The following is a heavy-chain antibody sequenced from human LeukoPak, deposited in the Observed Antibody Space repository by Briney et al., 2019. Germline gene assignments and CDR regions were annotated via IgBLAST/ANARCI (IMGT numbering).Heavy chain of an antibody. J-gene: IGHJ6*03. CDR2: IRYDGSNK. CDR3: AKGRGWEASYYYYYMDV. Sequence: GGSLRLSCAASGFTFRTSGMNWVRQAPGKGLEWVAFIRYDGSNKYYTGSVKGRFTISRDNSKNTLYLQMNSLRAEDTAVYYCAKGRGWEASYYYYYMDVWGKGTTVTISS. D-gene: IGHD1-26*01. V-gene: IGHV3-30*02. CDR1: GFTFRTSG.